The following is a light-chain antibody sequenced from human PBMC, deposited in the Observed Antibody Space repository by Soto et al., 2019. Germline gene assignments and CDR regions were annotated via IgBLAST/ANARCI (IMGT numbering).Light chain of an antibody. CDR3: QQRARWPWT. J-gene: IGKJ1*01. CDR1: QAVWGY. Sequence: EIVLTQSPATLSLSPGEIATLSFRASQAVWGYLACYQQKPGQAPRLLIYDASKRATAIPVRFSGGGSGTDFSLTISSLEPEDFAVYYCQQRARWPWTFGQGTKVDI. CDR2: DAS. V-gene: IGKV3-11*01.